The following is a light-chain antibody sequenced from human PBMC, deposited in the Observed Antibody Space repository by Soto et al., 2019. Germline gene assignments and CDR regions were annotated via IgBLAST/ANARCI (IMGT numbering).Light chain of an antibody. V-gene: IGLV1-40*01. CDR2: RNH. J-gene: IGLJ3*02. CDR1: RSNIGAGYD. Sequence: QSALTQPPSVSGAPGQRVTISCTGTRSNIGAGYDVHWYQQIPGTAPKLLIYRNHDRPSGVPDRFSGSKSGTSASLTITGLQAEDEADYYCAAWDDSLSGPVFGGGTKLTVL. CDR3: AAWDDSLSGPV.